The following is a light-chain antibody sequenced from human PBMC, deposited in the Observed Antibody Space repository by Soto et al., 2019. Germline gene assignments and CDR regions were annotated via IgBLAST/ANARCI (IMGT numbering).Light chain of an antibody. CDR1: QNIARY. V-gene: IGKV1-39*01. CDR3: QQTYSTPAST. Sequence: DIQMTQSPSSLSASVGDRVTITCRASQNIARYLNWYQHKPGKAPVLLIYAASNLQDGVPSRFSGSGSGTEFTLTISSLQPEDFALYYCQQTYSTPASTFGQGTSVDVK. J-gene: IGKJ1*01. CDR2: AAS.